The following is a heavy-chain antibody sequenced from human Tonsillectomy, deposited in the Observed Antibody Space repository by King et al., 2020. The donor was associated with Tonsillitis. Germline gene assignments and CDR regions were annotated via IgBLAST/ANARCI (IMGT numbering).Heavy chain of an antibody. CDR1: GFSLSTSGVG. CDR2: IYWDDDK. Sequence: ITLKESGPTLVKPTQTLTLTCTFSGFSLSTSGVGVGWIRQPPGKALEWLALIYWDDDKRYNPSLKSRLTITKDTSKNQVLLTLTTMDPVDTATYFCAQWGGGSSFDYWGQGTLVTVSS. J-gene: IGHJ4*02. CDR3: AQWGGGSSFDY. V-gene: IGHV2-5*02. D-gene: IGHD2-15*01.